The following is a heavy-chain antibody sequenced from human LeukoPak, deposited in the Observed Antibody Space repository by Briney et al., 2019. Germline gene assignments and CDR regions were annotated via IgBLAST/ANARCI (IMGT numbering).Heavy chain of an antibody. V-gene: IGHV3-48*01. CDR3: ARVENYYDSSGYYGPFDY. CDR1: GVTFSSYT. Sequence: PGGSLRLSCAASGVTFSSYTMNWVRQAPGKGLEWVSYISSGSNTIYYADSVKGRFTISRDNAKNSLYLQMNSLRAEDTAVYYCARVENYYDSSGYYGPFDYWGQGVLVTVSS. D-gene: IGHD3-22*01. CDR2: ISSGSNTI. J-gene: IGHJ4*02.